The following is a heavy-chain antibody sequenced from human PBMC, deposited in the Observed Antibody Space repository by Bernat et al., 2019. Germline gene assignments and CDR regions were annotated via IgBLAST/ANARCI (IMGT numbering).Heavy chain of an antibody. CDR1: GYTFTGYY. CDR2: INPNSGGT. J-gene: IGHJ6*02. D-gene: IGHD3-3*01. V-gene: IGHV1-2*04. CDR3: AREGPYYDFWSGYDSSWYGMDV. Sequence: QVQLVQSGAEVKKPGASVKVSCKASGYTFTGYYMHWVRQAPGQGLEWMGWINPNSGGTNYAQKFQGWVPMTRDPSISPAYMELSRLRSDDTAVYYCAREGPYYDFWSGYDSSWYGMDVWGQGTTVTVSS.